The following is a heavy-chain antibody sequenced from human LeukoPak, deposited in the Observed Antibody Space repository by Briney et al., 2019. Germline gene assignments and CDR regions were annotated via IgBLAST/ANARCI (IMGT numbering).Heavy chain of an antibody. J-gene: IGHJ4*02. Sequence: GESLRLSCAASTFTFSNYWMNWVRQAPGKGLEWVATIKHDGSEKHYVDSVEGRFTISRDNAMNSLYLQMNSLRAEDTAVYYCARDRGLSGYDLCDYWGQGTLVTVSS. CDR1: TFTFSNYW. D-gene: IGHD5-12*01. CDR3: ARDRGLSGYDLCDY. CDR2: IKHDGSEK. V-gene: IGHV3-7*01.